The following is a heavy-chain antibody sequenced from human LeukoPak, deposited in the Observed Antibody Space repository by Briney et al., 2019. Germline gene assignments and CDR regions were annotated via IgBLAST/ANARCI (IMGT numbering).Heavy chain of an antibody. D-gene: IGHD3-10*01. CDR3: ARGGYYGSGRNDAFDI. V-gene: IGHV4-39*07. Sequence: SETLSLTCTVSGGSIRNSNYYWVWIRQPPGKGLEWIGTIFYSGSTYYSPSLKSRVTISVDTSKNQFSLKLSSVTAADTAVYYCARGGYYGSGRNDAFDIWGQGTMVTVSS. CDR1: GGSIRNSNYY. J-gene: IGHJ3*02. CDR2: IFYSGST.